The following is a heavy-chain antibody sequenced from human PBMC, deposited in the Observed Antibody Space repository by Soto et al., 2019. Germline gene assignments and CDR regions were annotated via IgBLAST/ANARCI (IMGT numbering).Heavy chain of an antibody. J-gene: IGHJ4*02. V-gene: IGHV3-64*01. CDR1: GFTFSSYA. CDR3: ARGGRGYEFDY. D-gene: IGHD5-12*01. Sequence: EVQLLESGGGLVQPGGSLRLSCAASGFTFSSYAMHWVRQAPGKGLEYVSAISSNGGSTYYANSVKGRFTISRDNSKNTLYLQMGSLRAEDMAVYYCARGGRGYEFDYWGQGTLVTVSS. CDR2: ISSNGGST.